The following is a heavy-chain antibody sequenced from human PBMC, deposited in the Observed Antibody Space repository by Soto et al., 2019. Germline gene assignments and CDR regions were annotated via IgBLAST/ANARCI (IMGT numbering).Heavy chain of an antibody. Sequence: PSETLSLTCPVSGYSISIGNYWGWIRQPPGKRLEWIGSIYQSESTHYNPSLRSLATISVDTSKNQFSLKLSSVTAADTAVYYCARVLGAPLYYFDYWGQGILVTVSS. CDR2: IYQSEST. CDR3: ARVLGAPLYYFDY. D-gene: IGHD1-26*01. CDR1: GYSISIGNY. J-gene: IGHJ4*02. V-gene: IGHV4-38-2*02.